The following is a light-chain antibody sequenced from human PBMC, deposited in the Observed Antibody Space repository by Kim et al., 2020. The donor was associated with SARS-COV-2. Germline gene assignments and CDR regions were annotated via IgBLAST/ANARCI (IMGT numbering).Light chain of an antibody. CDR2: GNN. Sequence: RVTTTSCAGSCKVGAGYDELWYQQLPGTAAKLLIYGNNNRPPGVLARFSASRSGTSASLAITGLQDEDEADYFCQSSDSSLSTVVFGGGTKLTVL. J-gene: IGLJ2*01. CDR3: QSSDSSLSTVV. V-gene: IGLV1-40*01. CDR1: SCKVGAGYD.